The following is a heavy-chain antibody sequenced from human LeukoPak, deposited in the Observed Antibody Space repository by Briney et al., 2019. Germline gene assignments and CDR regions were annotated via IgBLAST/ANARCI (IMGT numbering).Heavy chain of an antibody. Sequence: GGSLRLSCAASGFTFSSYAMHWVRQAPGKGLEWVAVISYDGSNKYYADSVKGRFTISRDNSKSTLYLQMNSLRAEDTAVYYCARDHSGQGNAFDIWGQGTMVTVSS. V-gene: IGHV3-30-3*01. CDR2: ISYDGSNK. CDR3: ARDHSGQGNAFDI. CDR1: GFTFSSYA. D-gene: IGHD5-12*01. J-gene: IGHJ3*02.